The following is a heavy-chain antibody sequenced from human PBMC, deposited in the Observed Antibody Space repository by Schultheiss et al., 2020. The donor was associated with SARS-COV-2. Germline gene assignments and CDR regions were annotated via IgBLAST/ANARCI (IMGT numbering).Heavy chain of an antibody. J-gene: IGHJ6*03. CDR3: ARERRIVTDTPPYHYHMDA. V-gene: IGHV4-61*02. D-gene: IGHD1-26*01. CDR2: IFPSGVT. CDR1: GGSIRSGSYY. Sequence: SQTLSLTCTVSGGSIRSGSYYWSWIRQPAGKGLEWIGRIFPSGVTNYNPSLKSRVNMSADMSKNQFSLKLSSVTAADTAVYYCARERRIVTDTPPYHYHMDAWGKGTTVTVSS.